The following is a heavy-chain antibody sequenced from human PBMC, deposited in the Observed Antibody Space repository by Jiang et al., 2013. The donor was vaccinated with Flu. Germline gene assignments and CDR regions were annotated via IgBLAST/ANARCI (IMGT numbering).Heavy chain of an antibody. J-gene: IGHJ4*02. CDR1: GDSVSSNSAA. V-gene: IGHV6-1*01. D-gene: IGHD6-19*01. CDR3: ARDLETNVAGWFSGYYFDY. Sequence: TLSLTCAISGDSVSSNSAAWNWIRQSPSRGLEWLGRTYYRSKWYNDYAVSVKSRITINPDTSKNQFSLQLNSVTPEDTAVYYCARDLETNVAGWFSGYYFDYWGQGTLVTVSS. CDR2: TYYRSKWYN.